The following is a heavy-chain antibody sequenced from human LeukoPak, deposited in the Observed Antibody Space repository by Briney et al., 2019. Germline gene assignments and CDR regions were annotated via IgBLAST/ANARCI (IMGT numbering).Heavy chain of an antibody. CDR1: GFTFSSHA. V-gene: IGHV3-30-3*01. J-gene: IGHJ4*02. Sequence: GRSLRLSCAASGFTFSSHAMHWVRQAPGKGLEWVAVISYDGSNKYYADSVKGRFTISRDNSKNTLYLQMNSLRAEDTAVYYCARAKVVPASFDYWGQGTLVTVSS. D-gene: IGHD2-2*01. CDR3: ARAKVVPASFDY. CDR2: ISYDGSNK.